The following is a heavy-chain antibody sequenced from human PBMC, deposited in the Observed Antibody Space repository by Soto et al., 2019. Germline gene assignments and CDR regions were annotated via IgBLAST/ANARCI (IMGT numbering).Heavy chain of an antibody. J-gene: IGHJ4*02. CDR3: ARALGGSYYFDY. CDR2: IYHSGST. D-gene: IGHD1-26*01. Sequence: NPSETLSLTCAVSGGSISSGGYSWSWIRQPPGKGLEWIGYIYHSGSTYYNPSLKSRVTISVDRSKNQSSLKLSSVTAADTAVYYCARALGGSYYFDYWGQGTLVTVS. V-gene: IGHV4-30-2*01. CDR1: GGSISSGGYS.